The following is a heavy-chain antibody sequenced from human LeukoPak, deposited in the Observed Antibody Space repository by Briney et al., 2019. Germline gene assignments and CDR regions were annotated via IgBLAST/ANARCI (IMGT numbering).Heavy chain of an antibody. Sequence: SETLSLTCTVSSGSITGYYWSWIRQPPGKGLEWIGYVYATGTTNYNPSLKTRATISIDTSKNQLSLTLTSVTAADTAVYYCARVGSGGAWFDFWGQGTLVSVSP. CDR3: ARVGSGGAWFDF. CDR2: VYATGTT. D-gene: IGHD6-19*01. J-gene: IGHJ4*02. V-gene: IGHV4-59*01. CDR1: SGSITGYY.